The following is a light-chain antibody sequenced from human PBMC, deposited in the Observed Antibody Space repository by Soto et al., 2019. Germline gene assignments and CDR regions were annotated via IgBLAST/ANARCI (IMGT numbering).Light chain of an antibody. CDR3: SSYTSSSTLYV. Sequence: QCALTQPASVSGSPGQSITISCTGTSSDVGGYNYVSWYQQHPGKAPKLMIYDVSNRPSGVSNRFSGSKSGNTASLTISGLQAEDEADYYCSSYTSSSTLYVSGTGTKLTVL. V-gene: IGLV2-14*01. CDR2: DVS. CDR1: SSDVGGYNY. J-gene: IGLJ1*01.